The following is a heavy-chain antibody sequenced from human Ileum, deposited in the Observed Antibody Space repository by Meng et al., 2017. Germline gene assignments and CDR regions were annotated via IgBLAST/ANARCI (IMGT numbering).Heavy chain of an antibody. D-gene: IGHD2-15*01. CDR3: VRWDY. CDR1: GFTLANAW. Sequence: ESLKISCAASGFTLANAWMNWVRQAPGKGLEWVGRIGSNTGGGTTDYAAPVRGRFTVSRDESTNTLYLQMNDRKIEDTGVYYCVRWDYWGQGTLVTVSS. J-gene: IGHJ4*02. V-gene: IGHV3-15*04. CDR2: IGSNTGGGTT.